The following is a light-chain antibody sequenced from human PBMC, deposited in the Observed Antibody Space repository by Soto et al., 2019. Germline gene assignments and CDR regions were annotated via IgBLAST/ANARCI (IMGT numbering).Light chain of an antibody. J-gene: IGLJ2*01. CDR3: SSYTYSSTVV. CDR1: SSDVGAYNY. CDR2: EVS. V-gene: IGLV2-14*01. Sequence: QSALTQPASVSGSPGQSITISCTGTSSDVGAYNYVSWYEQHPGKAPKLMIYEVSNRPSGVSNRFSGSKSGNTASLTISGLQAEDEADYYCSSYTYSSTVVFGGGTKPPS.